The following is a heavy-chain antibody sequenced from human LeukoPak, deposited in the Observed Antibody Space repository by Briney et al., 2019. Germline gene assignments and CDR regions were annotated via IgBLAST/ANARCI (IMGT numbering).Heavy chain of an antibody. CDR2: INPNSGGT. CDR1: GYTFTGYY. D-gene: IGHD5-18*01. V-gene: IGHV1-2*02. J-gene: IGHJ3*02. CDR3: ARGLDTAMVRNDASDI. Sequence: ASVKVSCKASGYTFTGYYMHWVRQAPGQGLEWMGWINPNSGGTNYAQKFQGRVTMTRDTSISTAYMELSRLRSDDTAVYYCARGLDTAMVRNDASDIWGQGTMVTVSS.